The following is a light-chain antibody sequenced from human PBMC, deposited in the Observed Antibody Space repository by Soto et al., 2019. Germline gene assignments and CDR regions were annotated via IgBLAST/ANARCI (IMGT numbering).Light chain of an antibody. V-gene: IGLV1-40*01. CDR1: SSNIGAGYD. CDR3: GTWDSRLNHV. Sequence: QSVLTQPPSVSGAPGQRVTISCTGSSSNIGAGYDVPWYQQLPATAPKLLIYDNSKRPSGIPDRFSGSKSGTSATLGITGLQTGDEADYYCGTWDSRLNHVFGTGTKVTVL. J-gene: IGLJ1*01. CDR2: DNS.